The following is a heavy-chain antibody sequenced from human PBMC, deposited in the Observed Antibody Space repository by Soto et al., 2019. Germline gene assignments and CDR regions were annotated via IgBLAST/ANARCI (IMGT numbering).Heavy chain of an antibody. CDR2: IKSKTDGGTT. D-gene: IGHD2-15*01. J-gene: IGHJ4*02. Sequence: GGSLRLSCAASGFTFSNAWMSWVRQAPGKGLEWVGRIKSKTDGGTTDYAAPVKGRFTISRDDSKNTLYLQMNSLKTEDTAVYYCTTDLIVVVVAATPCDYWGQGTLVTVSS. CDR3: TTDLIVVVVAATPCDY. V-gene: IGHV3-15*01. CDR1: GFTFSNAW.